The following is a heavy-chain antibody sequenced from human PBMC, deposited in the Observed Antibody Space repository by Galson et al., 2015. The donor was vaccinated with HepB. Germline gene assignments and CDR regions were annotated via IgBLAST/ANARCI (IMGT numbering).Heavy chain of an antibody. D-gene: IGHD6-6*01. Sequence: SLRLSCAASGFTFDDYAMHWVRQAPGKGLEWVSGISWNSGSIGYADSVKGRFTISRDNAKNSLYPQMNSLRAEDTALYYCAKAAIDHSSSADYWGQGTLVTVSS. CDR1: GFTFDDYA. J-gene: IGHJ4*02. CDR2: ISWNSGSI. V-gene: IGHV3-9*01. CDR3: AKAAIDHSSSADY.